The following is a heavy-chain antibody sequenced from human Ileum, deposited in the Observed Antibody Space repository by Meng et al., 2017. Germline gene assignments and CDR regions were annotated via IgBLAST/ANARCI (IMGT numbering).Heavy chain of an antibody. V-gene: IGHV4-34*01. Sequence: HVPQQQGGAGRVNSAETLSLTCAVYGGSFSGYYWSWIRQPPGKGLEWIGEINHSGSTNYNPSLKSRVTISVDTSKNQFSLKLSSVTAADTAVYYCARGGHDSSGYYSFDYWGQGTLVTVSS. J-gene: IGHJ4*02. D-gene: IGHD3-22*01. CDR2: INHSGST. CDR1: GGSFSGYY. CDR3: ARGGHDSSGYYSFDY.